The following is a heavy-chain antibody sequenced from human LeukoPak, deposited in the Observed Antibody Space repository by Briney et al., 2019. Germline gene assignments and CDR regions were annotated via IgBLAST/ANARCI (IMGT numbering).Heavy chain of an antibody. Sequence: PGGSLRLSCAASGFIFRNAWMSWVRQPPGKGLEWVGHIKGKHDGGTTGYTAPVKGRFTISRDDSKNTVYLQLNSLKIEDTAVYYCSRAYSTGWLGINDYWGQGALVTVSS. CDR1: GFIFRNAW. CDR3: SRAYSTGWLGINDY. J-gene: IGHJ4*02. D-gene: IGHD6-19*01. CDR2: IKGKHDGGTT. V-gene: IGHV3-15*01.